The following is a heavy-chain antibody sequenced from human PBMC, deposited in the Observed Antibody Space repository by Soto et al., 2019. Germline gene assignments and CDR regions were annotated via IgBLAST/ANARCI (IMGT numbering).Heavy chain of an antibody. Sequence: QVQLVESGGGVVQPGRSLRLSCAASGFTFSSYGMQWVRQAPGKGLEWVAVIWYDGSNKYYADSVKGRFTISRDNSKNTLYLQMNSLRAEDTAVYYCARDLDCSSTSCYQYYYGMDVWGQGTTVTVSS. CDR2: IWYDGSNK. CDR1: GFTFSSYG. CDR3: ARDLDCSSTSCYQYYYGMDV. D-gene: IGHD2-2*01. J-gene: IGHJ6*02. V-gene: IGHV3-33*01.